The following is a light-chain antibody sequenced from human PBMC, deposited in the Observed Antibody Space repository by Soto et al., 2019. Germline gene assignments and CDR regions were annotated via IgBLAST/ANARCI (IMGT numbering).Light chain of an antibody. Sequence: EIVLTQSPGTLSLSPGERATLSCRASQSVTSSYLAWYQQKPGQSPRLLIYGASNRDTGTPDRFSGSGSGTDFTLTISRLEPEDFGVYYCQQYGSSPGTFGQGTKVEIK. V-gene: IGKV3-20*01. CDR2: GAS. CDR1: QSVTSSY. CDR3: QQYGSSPGT. J-gene: IGKJ1*01.